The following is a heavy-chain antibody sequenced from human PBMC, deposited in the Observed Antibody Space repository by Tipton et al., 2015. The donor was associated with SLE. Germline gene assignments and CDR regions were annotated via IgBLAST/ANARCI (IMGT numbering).Heavy chain of an antibody. Sequence: TLSLTCTISGGSIRSYYWSWIRQPPGGGLEWIGHIYESGSTNYNPSLKSRVTISVDTSKSQFSFSLRLSSVTTADTAVYYCARSPYYYDAMDVWGQGTAVTVSS. CDR1: GGSIRSYY. CDR3: ARSPYYYDAMDV. CDR2: IYESGST. V-gene: IGHV4-59*01. J-gene: IGHJ6*02.